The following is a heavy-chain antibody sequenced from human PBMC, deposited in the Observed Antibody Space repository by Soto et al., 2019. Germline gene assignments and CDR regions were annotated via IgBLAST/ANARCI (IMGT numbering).Heavy chain of an antibody. J-gene: IGHJ6*03. Sequence: AASVKVSCKVSGYTLTELSMHWVRQAPGKGLEWKGGFDPEDGETIYAQKFQGRVTMTEDTSTDTAYMEMSSLRSEDTAVYYCATDGPVDGIGSRGYYYYMDVWGKGTTVTVSS. CDR1: GYTLTELS. CDR2: FDPEDGET. CDR3: ATDGPVDGIGSRGYYYYMDV. D-gene: IGHD3-10*01. V-gene: IGHV1-24*01.